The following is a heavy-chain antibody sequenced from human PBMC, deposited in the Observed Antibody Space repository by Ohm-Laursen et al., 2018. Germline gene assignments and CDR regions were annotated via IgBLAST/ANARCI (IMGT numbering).Heavy chain of an antibody. CDR2: ISASRFST. V-gene: IGHV3-23*01. CDR3: AKVRALGYDFWRGAHFDY. D-gene: IGHD3-3*01. CDR1: GFTFDDYA. J-gene: IGHJ4*02. Sequence: SLRLSCTASGFTFDDYAMNWVRQAPGKGLEWVSVISASRFSTDYADSVKGRFTISRDNSKNTLYLQMNSLRAEDTAVYYCAKVRALGYDFWRGAHFDYRGQGTLVTVSS.